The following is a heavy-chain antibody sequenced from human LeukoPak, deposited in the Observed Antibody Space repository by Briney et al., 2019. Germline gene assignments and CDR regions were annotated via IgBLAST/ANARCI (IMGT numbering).Heavy chain of an antibody. CDR3: ASEVGPGYCSSTSCYGGTDY. J-gene: IGHJ4*02. CDR1: GIIFRSYG. D-gene: IGHD2-2*01. V-gene: IGHV3-33*01. Sequence: GGSLRLSCAASGIIFRSYGMHWVREAPGKGLEWGALIWYDGSNEDYADSAKGRFTISRDNSKNTLYLQMNTLRAEDTAVYYCASEVGPGYCSSTSCYGGTDYWGQGTLVTVSS. CDR2: IWYDGSNE.